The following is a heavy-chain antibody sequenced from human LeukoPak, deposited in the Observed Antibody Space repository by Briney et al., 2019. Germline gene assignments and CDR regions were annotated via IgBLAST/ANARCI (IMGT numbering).Heavy chain of an antibody. CDR3: ARVKRVLITTNDAFDI. J-gene: IGHJ3*02. Sequence: SETLSLTCTVSGGSISTYYWSWIRQPPGKGLEWIGNIYYSGSSNYNPSLKSRVTISVDTSKNQFSVKLSSVTAADTAVYYCARVKRVLITTNDAFDIWGQGTTVAVSS. CDR1: GGSISTYY. D-gene: IGHD3-22*01. CDR2: IYYSGSS. V-gene: IGHV4-59*01.